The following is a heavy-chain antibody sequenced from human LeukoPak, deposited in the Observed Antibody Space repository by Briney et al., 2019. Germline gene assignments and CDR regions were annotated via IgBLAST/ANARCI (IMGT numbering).Heavy chain of an antibody. CDR3: ARQYYYGSGSHNYFDY. D-gene: IGHD3-10*01. V-gene: IGHV4-39*01. CDR1: GDSISTSNSY. CDR2: IYYSGNT. J-gene: IGHJ4*02. Sequence: PSETLSLTCTVSGDSISTSNSYWGWIRQPPGKGLEWIGSIYYSGNTYYNASLKSRVTISVDTSKNQFSLKLTSVTAADTAVYYCARQYYYGSGSHNYFDYWGQGTLVTVSS.